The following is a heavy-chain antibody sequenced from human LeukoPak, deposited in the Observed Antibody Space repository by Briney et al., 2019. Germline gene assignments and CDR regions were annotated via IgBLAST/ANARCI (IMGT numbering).Heavy chain of an antibody. Sequence: GGSLRLSCTASGFTFGDYSMSWVRQAPGKGLEYIGFIRTKDFGGTTEYPASVKGRFTISRDDSKSIAYLQIHSLKYADTAVYYCSRDGLDYYGSGGYRGFDYWGQGTLVTVSS. V-gene: IGHV3-49*04. CDR1: GFTFGDYS. D-gene: IGHD3-10*01. J-gene: IGHJ4*02. CDR2: IRTKDFGGTT. CDR3: SRDGLDYYGSGGYRGFDY.